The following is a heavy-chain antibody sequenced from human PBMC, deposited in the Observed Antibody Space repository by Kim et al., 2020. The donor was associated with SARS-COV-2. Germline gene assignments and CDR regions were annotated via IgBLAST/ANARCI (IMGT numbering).Heavy chain of an antibody. J-gene: IGHJ5*02. CDR3: ARDQGPLLRKTGTTGLSWFDP. Sequence: SVKVSCKASGGTFSSYAISWVRQAPGQGLEWMGGIIPIFGTANYAQKFQGRVTITADESTSTAYMELSSLRSEDTAVYYCARDQGPLLRKTGTTGLSWFDPWGQGTLVTVSS. CDR1: GGTFSSYA. D-gene: IGHD1-7*01. CDR2: IIPIFGTA. V-gene: IGHV1-69*13.